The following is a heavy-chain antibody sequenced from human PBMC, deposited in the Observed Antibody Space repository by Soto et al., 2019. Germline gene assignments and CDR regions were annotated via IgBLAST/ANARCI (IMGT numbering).Heavy chain of an antibody. D-gene: IGHD3-10*01. CDR3: AADVYYYASSY. Sequence: RRLSCAASGFSFSDRYMTWIRQAPGKGLEWVSYISGGGDIIHYADSVKGRFTVSRDNAKNSLYLQMDSLRAEDTAVYYYAADVYYYASSYWGQGALVTVSS. CDR2: ISGGGDII. CDR1: GFSFSDRY. J-gene: IGHJ4*02. V-gene: IGHV3-11*01.